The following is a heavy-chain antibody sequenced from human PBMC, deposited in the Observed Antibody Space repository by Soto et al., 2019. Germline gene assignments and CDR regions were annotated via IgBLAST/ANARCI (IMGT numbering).Heavy chain of an antibody. V-gene: IGHV4-31*03. CDR3: ARARLRAVDGFDF. Sequence: QVQLQESGPGLVKPSQTLSLTCTLSGVSITSGAYYWTWVRQHPGKGLEWIGYIYYNGNTYFSPSLKSRLTIAIDTSTNQFSLKLSSVTAGGTAIYYSARARLRAVDGFDFWGQGAMGTLSS. J-gene: IGHJ3*01. CDR1: GVSITSGAYY. CDR2: IYYNGNT. D-gene: IGHD4-17*01.